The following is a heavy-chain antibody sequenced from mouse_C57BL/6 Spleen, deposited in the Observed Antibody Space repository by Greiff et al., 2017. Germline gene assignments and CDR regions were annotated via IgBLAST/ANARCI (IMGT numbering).Heavy chain of an antibody. CDR2: IDPEDGET. J-gene: IGHJ3*01. CDR3: APPYYSNSWFAY. CDR1: GFNFNDYY. Sequence: VHVKQSGAELVKPGASVKLSCTASGFNFNDYYMHWVKQRTEQGLEWIGRIDPEDGETKYDPKFKGKATITADTSSNTAYLQLSSLTSEDTAVYYCAPPYYSNSWFAYWGKGTLVTVSA. D-gene: IGHD2-5*01. V-gene: IGHV14-2*01.